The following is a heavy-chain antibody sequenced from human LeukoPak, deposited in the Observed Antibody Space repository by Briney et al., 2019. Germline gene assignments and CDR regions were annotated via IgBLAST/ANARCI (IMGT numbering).Heavy chain of an antibody. CDR3: AKIRYGTGWYYDY. D-gene: IGHD6-19*01. CDR2: ITGSGGTT. J-gene: IGHJ4*02. V-gene: IGHV3-23*01. CDR1: GFTFSTYA. Sequence: GGSLRLSCAASGFTFSTYAMSWVRQAPGKGLEWVSAITGSGGTTYYADSVKGRFTISRDNSKKTLFLQMNSLRAEDTAVYYCAKIRYGTGWYYDYWGQGTLVTVSS.